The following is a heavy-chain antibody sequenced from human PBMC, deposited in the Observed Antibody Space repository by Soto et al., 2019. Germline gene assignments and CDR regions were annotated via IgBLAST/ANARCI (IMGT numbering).Heavy chain of an antibody. D-gene: IGHD3-3*01. CDR2: IWYDGSNK. J-gene: IGHJ6*02. V-gene: IGHV3-33*01. CDR1: GFTFSSYG. Sequence: QVQLVESGGGVVQPGRSLRLSCAASGFTFSSYGMHWVRQAPGKGLEWVAVIWYDGSNKYYADSVKGRFTISRDNSTNSLYLQLNSLRADDTAVYYWARVPPLITIFGVVIDTNYYYYGMDVWGQGTTVTVSS. CDR3: ARVPPLITIFGVVIDTNYYYYGMDV.